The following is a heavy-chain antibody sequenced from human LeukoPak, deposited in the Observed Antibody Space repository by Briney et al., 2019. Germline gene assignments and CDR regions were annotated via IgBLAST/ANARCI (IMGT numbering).Heavy chain of an antibody. V-gene: IGHV3-23*01. CDR2: ISGSGDAT. CDR1: GFTFSDYA. Sequence: GGSLRLSCAAFGFTFSDYATSWVRQAPEKGLEWISAISGSGDATEYADSVKGRFTISRDKSKSTLYLQMNSLRAEDTAVYYCAKSDCGGDCCKLLNNWGQGSLVTVSS. CDR3: AKSDCGGDCCKLLNN. J-gene: IGHJ1*01. D-gene: IGHD2-21*01.